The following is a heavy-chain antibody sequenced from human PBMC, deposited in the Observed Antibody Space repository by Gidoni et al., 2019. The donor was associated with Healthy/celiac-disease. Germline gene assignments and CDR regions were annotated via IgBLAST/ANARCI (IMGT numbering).Heavy chain of an antibody. CDR2: IYYSGST. D-gene: IGHD3-3*01. CDR1: GGPISSYY. J-gene: IGHJ4*02. CDR3: ARGKEWGGGVDY. V-gene: IGHV4-59*01. Sequence: QVQLQESGPGLVKPSETLSLTCTVSGGPISSYYWSCNRHPPGKGLGWIGYIYYSGSTNYTPSLKSRVTISVNTSKNQFPLKLSSGTAADTAVYYCARGKEWGGGVDYWGQGTLVTVSS.